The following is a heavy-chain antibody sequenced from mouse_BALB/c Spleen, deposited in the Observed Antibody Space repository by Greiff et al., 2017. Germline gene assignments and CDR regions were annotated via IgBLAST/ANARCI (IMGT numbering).Heavy chain of an antibody. CDR3: ARHGGLRGYFDY. Sequence: DVQLVESGGGLVQPGGSLKLSCAASGFTFSSYTMSWVRQTPEKRLEWVAYISNGGGSTYYPDTVKGRFTISRDNAKNTLYLQMSSLKSEDTAMYYCARHGGLRGYFDYWGQGTTLTVSS. CDR2: ISNGGGST. J-gene: IGHJ2*01. D-gene: IGHD2-2*01. V-gene: IGHV5-12-2*01. CDR1: GFTFSSYT.